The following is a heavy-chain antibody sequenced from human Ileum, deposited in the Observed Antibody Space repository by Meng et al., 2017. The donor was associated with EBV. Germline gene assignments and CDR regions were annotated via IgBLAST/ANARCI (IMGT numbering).Heavy chain of an antibody. CDR1: GGTISNFG. J-gene: IGHJ4*02. CDR2: IIGVFGTT. Sequence: QVQLVQSGAEGKKPXSSVKVSXRASGGTISNFGINWVRQAPGQGPQWMGGIIGVFGTTNYAQKFQGRVSITADESTSTVYMELTSLRSEDTAVYYCAKEGGVRAKYYFDYWGQGTLVTVSS. V-gene: IGHV1-69*01. CDR3: AKEGGVRAKYYFDY. D-gene: IGHD3-3*01.